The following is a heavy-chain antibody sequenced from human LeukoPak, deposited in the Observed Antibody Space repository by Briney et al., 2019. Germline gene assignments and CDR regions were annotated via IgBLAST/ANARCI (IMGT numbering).Heavy chain of an antibody. Sequence: GGSLRLSCAASGFTVSSNYMSWVRQAPGQGLEWVSVIYSGGSTYYADPVKGRSTISRDNSKNTLYLQMNSLRAEDTAVYYCAKGGEGAYGADAFDIWGQGTMVTVSS. J-gene: IGHJ3*02. D-gene: IGHD3-16*01. CDR3: AKGGEGAYGADAFDI. V-gene: IGHV3-53*01. CDR1: GFTVSSNY. CDR2: IYSGGST.